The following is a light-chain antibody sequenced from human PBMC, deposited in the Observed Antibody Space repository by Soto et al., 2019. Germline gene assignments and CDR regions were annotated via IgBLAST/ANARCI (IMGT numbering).Light chain of an antibody. CDR1: QTISSW. CDR3: LCYITYPWT. J-gene: IGKJ1*01. Sequence: DIQMTQSPSTLSGSVGDRVTITCRASQTISSWLAWYQQKPGKAPKLLIYKASTLKSGVPSRFSGSGSGTEFSLTISSLQPEDFATYYCLCYITYPWTFGQGTKVEIK. V-gene: IGKV1-5*03. CDR2: KAS.